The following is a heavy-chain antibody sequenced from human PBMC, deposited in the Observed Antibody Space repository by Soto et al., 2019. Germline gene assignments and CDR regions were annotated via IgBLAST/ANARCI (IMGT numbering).Heavy chain of an antibody. D-gene: IGHD3-3*01. Sequence: QVQLVQSGAEVKKPGSSVKFSCKASGYTFDTYAIHWVRQAPGQRREWMGWINAASGDTTYSQKFKGRVAITRDASASTAFMELSGLRSDETAVYYCARGPILRFLEWGSNDYWGQGTLVTVSS. J-gene: IGHJ4*02. V-gene: IGHV1-3*01. CDR2: INAASGDT. CDR3: ARGPILRFLEWGSNDY. CDR1: GYTFDTYA.